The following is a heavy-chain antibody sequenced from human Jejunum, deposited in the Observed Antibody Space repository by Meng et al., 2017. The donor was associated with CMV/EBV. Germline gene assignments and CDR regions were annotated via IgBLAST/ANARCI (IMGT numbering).Heavy chain of an antibody. CDR1: GYTFTHHG. V-gene: IGHV1-18*01. CDR2: INAYNGDT. J-gene: IGHJ4*02. CDR3: ARVEVGITSGDY. Sequence: QAQLVQSGGEVKKPGASLKVSCKASGYTFTHHGITWVQQAPGQGLEWMGWINAYNGDTNYAQTLQGRVTMTTDTSTSTAYRELRSLRSDDTAVYYCARVEVGITSGDYWGQGTLVTVSS. D-gene: IGHD1-26*01.